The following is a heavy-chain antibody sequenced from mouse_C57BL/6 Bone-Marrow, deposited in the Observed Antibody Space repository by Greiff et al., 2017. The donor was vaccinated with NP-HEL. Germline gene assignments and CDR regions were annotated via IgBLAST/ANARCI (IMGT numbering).Heavy chain of an antibody. CDR1: GFTFSSYA. CDR2: ISDGGSYT. D-gene: IGHD1-1*01. V-gene: IGHV5-4*01. CDR3: ARDLLFAY. Sequence: EVKVVESGGGLVKPGGSLKLSCAASGFTFSSYAMSWVRQTPEKRLEWVATISDGGSYTYYPDNVKGRFTISRYNAKNNLYLQMSHLKSEDTAMYYCARDLLFAYWGQGTLVTVSA. J-gene: IGHJ3*01.